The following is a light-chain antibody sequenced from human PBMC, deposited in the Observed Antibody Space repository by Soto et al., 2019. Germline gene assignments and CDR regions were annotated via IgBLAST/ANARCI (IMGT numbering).Light chain of an antibody. CDR2: GAS. CDR1: QTVSSN. V-gene: IGKV3D-15*01. Sequence: EIVMKHLPATLSLSPGERATLSCKACQTVSSNLAWYQQKPGQAPRILSDGASTRATYSPATFSGRGSGTDFTLTISSPEPGAFAVYACRQRHNWITTFGRGTRL. J-gene: IGKJ5*01. CDR3: RQRHNWITT.